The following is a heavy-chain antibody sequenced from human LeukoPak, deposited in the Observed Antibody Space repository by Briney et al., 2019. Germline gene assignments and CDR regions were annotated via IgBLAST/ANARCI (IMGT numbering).Heavy chain of an antibody. J-gene: IGHJ2*01. CDR3: ARVVGAGYFDL. CDR1: GFTFSSYE. D-gene: IGHD1-26*01. V-gene: IGHV3-7*01. CDR2: INQDGSGK. Sequence: GSLRLSCAASGFTFSSYEMNWVLQAPGKGVEWVANINQDGSGKYYLDSVKGRFTISRDNAKNSLYLQMNSLRAEDTAVYYCARVVGAGYFDLWGRGTLVTVSS.